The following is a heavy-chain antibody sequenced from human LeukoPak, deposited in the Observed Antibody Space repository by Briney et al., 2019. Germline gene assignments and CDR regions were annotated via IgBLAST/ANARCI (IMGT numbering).Heavy chain of an antibody. CDR2: INHSGST. D-gene: IGHD3-10*01. J-gene: IGHJ4*02. CDR1: GGSFSGYY. CDR3: ASTLTYYYGSGSYYIDC. Sequence: PSETLSLTCAVYGGSFSGYYWSWIRQPPGKGLEWIGEINHSGSTNYNPSIKSRVTISVDTSKNQFSLKLRSVTAADTAVYYCASTLTYYYGSGSYYIDCWGQGTLVTVSS. V-gene: IGHV4-34*01.